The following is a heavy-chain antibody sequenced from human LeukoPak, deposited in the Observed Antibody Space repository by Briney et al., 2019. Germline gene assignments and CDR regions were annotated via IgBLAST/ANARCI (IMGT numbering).Heavy chain of an antibody. CDR1: GFTFSTYW. Sequence: GGSLRLSCAASGFTFSTYWMNWFRQTPGKGLEWVAKIKADGGEKDHVASVKGRFTISRDNAKNSLYLQMNSLRAEDTAVYYCARVRGGSGSSYAADAFDIWGQGTMVTVSS. CDR3: ARVRGGSGSSYAADAFDI. V-gene: IGHV3-7*01. D-gene: IGHD1-26*01. J-gene: IGHJ3*02. CDR2: IKADGGEK.